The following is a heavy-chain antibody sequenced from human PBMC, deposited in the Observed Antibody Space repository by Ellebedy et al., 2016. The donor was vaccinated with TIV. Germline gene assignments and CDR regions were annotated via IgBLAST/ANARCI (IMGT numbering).Heavy chain of an antibody. CDR2: IKQDGSEK. CDR3: ARGSLTRYCSGGSCYSYDAFDI. D-gene: IGHD2-15*01. CDR1: GFTFSSYW. J-gene: IGHJ3*02. Sequence: GESLKISCAASGFTFSSYWMSWVRQAPGKGLEWVANIKQDGSEKYYVDSVKGRFTISRDNAKNSLYLQMNSLRAEDTAVYYCARGSLTRYCSGGSCYSYDAFDIWGQGTMVTVSS. V-gene: IGHV3-7*04.